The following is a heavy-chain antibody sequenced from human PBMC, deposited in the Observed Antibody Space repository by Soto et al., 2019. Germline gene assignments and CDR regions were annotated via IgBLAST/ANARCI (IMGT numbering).Heavy chain of an antibody. V-gene: IGHV3-21*01. CDR3: ARDYWIAAAGTATFDP. Sequence: GGSLRLSCAASGFTFSSYSMNWVRQAPGKGLEWVSSISSSSSYIYYADSVKGRFTISRDNAKNSLYLQMNSLRAEDTAVYYCARDYWIAAAGTATFDPWGQGTLVTVSS. CDR2: ISSSSSYI. CDR1: GFTFSSYS. D-gene: IGHD6-13*01. J-gene: IGHJ5*02.